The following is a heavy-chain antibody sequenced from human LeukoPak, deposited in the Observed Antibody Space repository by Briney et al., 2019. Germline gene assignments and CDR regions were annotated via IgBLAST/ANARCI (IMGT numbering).Heavy chain of an antibody. Sequence: GGSLRLSCAASGFTFDNYGMHWVRQAPGKGLEWVAALSFDGKTKYLADSVKGRFTISRDNAENTLYLQMNTLRSDDTGVYYCGKHLGVPEFWGQGTWVIVSS. CDR3: GKHLGVPEF. CDR1: GFTFDNYG. D-gene: IGHD2-8*01. J-gene: IGHJ4*02. V-gene: IGHV3-30*18. CDR2: LSFDGKTK.